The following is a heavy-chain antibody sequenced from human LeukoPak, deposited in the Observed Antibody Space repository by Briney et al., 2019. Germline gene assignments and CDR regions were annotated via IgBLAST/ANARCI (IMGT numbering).Heavy chain of an antibody. CDR1: GGSISSSSYY. CDR3: AGAYPPDAFDI. Sequence: SETLSLTCTVSGGSISSSSYYWGWIRQPPGKGLEWIGSIYYSGSTYYNPSLKSRVTISVDTSKNQFSLKLSSVTAADTAVYYCAGAYPPDAFDIWGQGTMVTVSS. J-gene: IGHJ3*02. V-gene: IGHV4-39*07. D-gene: IGHD3-16*01. CDR2: IYYSGST.